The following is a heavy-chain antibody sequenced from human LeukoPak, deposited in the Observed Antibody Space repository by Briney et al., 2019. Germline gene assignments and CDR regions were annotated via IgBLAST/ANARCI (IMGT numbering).Heavy chain of an antibody. V-gene: IGHV3-23*01. CDR2: ISGSGGST. J-gene: IGHJ4*02. D-gene: IGHD3-9*01. Sequence: GGSLRLSCAASGFTCSSYAMIWVRQAPGKGLEWVSAISGSGGSTYYADSVKGRFTISRDNSKNTLYLQMNSLRAEDTAVYYCAKDDEYDILTGGNFDYWGQGTLVTVSS. CDR1: GFTCSSYA. CDR3: AKDDEYDILTGGNFDY.